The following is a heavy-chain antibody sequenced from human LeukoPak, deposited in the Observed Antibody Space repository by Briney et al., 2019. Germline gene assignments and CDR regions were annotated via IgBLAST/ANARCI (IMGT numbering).Heavy chain of an antibody. D-gene: IGHD1-26*01. CDR2: ISYDGSNK. V-gene: IGHV3-30*04. J-gene: IGHJ4*02. CDR3: ARFPVGSYY. Sequence: PGRSLRLSCAASGFTFSSYAMHWVRQAPGKGLEWVAVISYDGSNKYYADSVKGRFTISRDNSKNTLYLQMNSLRAEDTAVYYCARFPVGSYYWGQGTLVTVSS. CDR1: GFTFSSYA.